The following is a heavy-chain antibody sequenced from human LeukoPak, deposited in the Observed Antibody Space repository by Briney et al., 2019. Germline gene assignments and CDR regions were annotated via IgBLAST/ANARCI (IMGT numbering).Heavy chain of an antibody. CDR2: IIPIFGIA. V-gene: IGHV1-69*04. J-gene: IGHJ4*02. CDR3: AREGLGLSGSYHLDY. CDR1: GGTFSSYA. D-gene: IGHD1-26*01. Sequence: GASVKVSCKASGGTFSSYAISWVRQAPGQRLEWMGRIIPIFGIANYAQKFQGRVTITADKSTSTAYMELSSLRSEDTAVYYCAREGLGLSGSYHLDYWGQGTLVTVSS.